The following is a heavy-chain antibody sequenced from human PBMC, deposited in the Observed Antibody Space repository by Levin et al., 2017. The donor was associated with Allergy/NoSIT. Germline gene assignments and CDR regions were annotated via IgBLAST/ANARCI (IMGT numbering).Heavy chain of an antibody. V-gene: IGHV4-39*01. CDR2: IYYSGST. Sequence: SQTLSLTCTVSGGSISSSSYYWGWIRQPPGKGLEWIGSIYYSGSTYYNPSLKSRVTISVDTSKNQFSLKLSSVTAADTAVYYCARQNYGGNINYWGLGTLVTVSS. CDR3: ARQNYGGNINY. CDR1: GGSISSSSYY. D-gene: IGHD4-23*01. J-gene: IGHJ4*02.